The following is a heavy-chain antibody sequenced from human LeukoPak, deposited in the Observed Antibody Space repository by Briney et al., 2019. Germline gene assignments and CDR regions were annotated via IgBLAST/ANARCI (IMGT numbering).Heavy chain of an antibody. V-gene: IGHV1-69*04. CDR2: IIPILGIA. CDR3: ARHDRTADYDDPNWFEP. Sequence: GASVKVSCKASGGTFSSYAISWVRQAPGQGLEWMGRIIPILGIANYAQKFQGRVTITADKSTSTAYMELSSLRSEDTAVYYCARHDRTADYDDPNWFEPWGQGILVTVSS. CDR1: GGTFSSYA. J-gene: IGHJ5*02. D-gene: IGHD4-17*01.